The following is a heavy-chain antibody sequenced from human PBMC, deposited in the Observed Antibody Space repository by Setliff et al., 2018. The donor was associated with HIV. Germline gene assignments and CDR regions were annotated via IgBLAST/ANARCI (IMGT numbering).Heavy chain of an antibody. D-gene: IGHD6-13*01. Sequence: SQTLSLTCAISGDSVSNYSAAWNWIRQSPSRGLEWLGRTFHRSKWYSDYAESVRSRITINPDTSKNQLSLQLHSVTPEDTAVYYCARSITTAGIVFDYWGQGTLVTV. CDR3: ARSITTAGIVFDY. J-gene: IGHJ4*02. CDR1: GDSVSNYSAA. CDR2: TFHRSKWYS. V-gene: IGHV6-1*01.